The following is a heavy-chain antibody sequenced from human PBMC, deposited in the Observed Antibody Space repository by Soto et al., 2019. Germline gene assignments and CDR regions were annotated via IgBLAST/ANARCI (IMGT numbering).Heavy chain of an antibody. Sequence: GGFLRASCANSGVNFSNYAMSWVRQSPGGGLEWVSSMSGSSSTTYYADSVRGRFTISRDRSKNTLYLQMSSLRAEDTALYYCAKNQERELPRVIDFWGQGTLVTVSS. CDR2: MSGSSSTT. CDR1: GVNFSNYA. D-gene: IGHD1-7*01. CDR3: AKNQERELPRVIDF. V-gene: IGHV3-23*01. J-gene: IGHJ4*02.